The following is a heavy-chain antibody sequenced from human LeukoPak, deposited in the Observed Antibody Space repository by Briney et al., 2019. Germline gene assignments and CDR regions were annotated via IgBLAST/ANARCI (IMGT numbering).Heavy chain of an antibody. CDR1: GFTFSAYA. Sequence: GSLRLSCEASGFTFSAYAMTWVRQPPGKGLEWIGEVHLDGRTNYNPSLKSRLIMSVDLLENHISLKLTSVTAADTAVYYCAREGGFYRPLDYSGQGTLVTVSS. J-gene: IGHJ4*02. CDR3: AREGGFYRPLDY. V-gene: IGHV4-34*10. D-gene: IGHD3-3*01. CDR2: VHLDGRT.